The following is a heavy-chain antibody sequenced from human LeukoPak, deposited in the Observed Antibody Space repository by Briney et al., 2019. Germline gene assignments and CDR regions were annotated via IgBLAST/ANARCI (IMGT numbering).Heavy chain of an antibody. Sequence: ASVKVSCKASGYTFTSYGICWVRQAPGQGLEWMGWISAYNGNTNYAQKLQGRVTMTTDTSTSTAYMELRSLRSDDTAVYYCARDSPFSTPGIVLVPAAMPFDYWGQGALVTVSS. V-gene: IGHV1-18*01. CDR2: ISAYNGNT. CDR1: GYTFTSYG. D-gene: IGHD2-2*01. J-gene: IGHJ4*02. CDR3: ARDSPFSTPGIVLVPAAMPFDY.